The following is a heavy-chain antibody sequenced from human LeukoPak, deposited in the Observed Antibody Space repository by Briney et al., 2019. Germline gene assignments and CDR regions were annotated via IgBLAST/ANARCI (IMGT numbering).Heavy chain of an antibody. CDR1: GFTFSTYT. CDR2: VSSSGGTV. Sequence: GGSLRLSCAASGFTFSTYTMNWVRQAPGKGLEWVSYVSSSGGTVYYADSVKGRFTISRDNAKNSLYLQMNSLRAEDTAVYYCARDIGGSYTAIDYWGQGTLVTVSS. J-gene: IGHJ4*02. CDR3: ARDIGGSYTAIDY. V-gene: IGHV3-48*04. D-gene: IGHD1-26*01.